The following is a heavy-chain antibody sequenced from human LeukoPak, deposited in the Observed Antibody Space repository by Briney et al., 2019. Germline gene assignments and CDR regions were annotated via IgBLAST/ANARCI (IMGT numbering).Heavy chain of an antibody. CDR3: VRDWGYDSSGYWQKYFDT. Sequence: PGGSLRLSCATSGFTFSTFWMHWVRQAPGKGLVWVSRINHDGSSTNYADSVKGRFTISRDNAKNTLYPQMNSPRAEDTAVYYCVRDWGYDSSGYWQKYFDTWGQGTLVTVSS. CDR1: GFTFSTFW. J-gene: IGHJ4*02. D-gene: IGHD3-22*01. V-gene: IGHV3-74*01. CDR2: INHDGSST.